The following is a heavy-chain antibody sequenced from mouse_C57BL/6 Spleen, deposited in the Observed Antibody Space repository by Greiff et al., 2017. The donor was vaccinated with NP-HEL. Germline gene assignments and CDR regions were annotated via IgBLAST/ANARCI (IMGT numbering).Heavy chain of an antibody. CDR1: GYAFSSYW. V-gene: IGHV1-80*01. CDR3: ARGQTAQASRFAY. D-gene: IGHD3-2*02. J-gene: IGHJ3*01. Sequence: VQLQESGAELVKPGASVKISCKASGYAFSSYWMNWVKQRPGKGLEWIGQIYPGDGDTNYNGKFKGKATLTADKSSSTAYMQLSSLTYEDSAVYFCARGQTAQASRFAYWGQGTLVTVSA. CDR2: IYPGDGDT.